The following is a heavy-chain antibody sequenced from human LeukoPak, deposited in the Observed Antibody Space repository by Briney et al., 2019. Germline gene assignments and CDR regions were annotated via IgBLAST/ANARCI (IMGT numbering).Heavy chain of an antibody. D-gene: IGHD3-9*01. CDR1: GFTLSSYA. CDR3: ARAGYSDAFDI. V-gene: IGHV3-64*01. CDR2: ISSNGGST. Sequence: TGGSLRLSCAASGFTLSSYAMHWFRQAPGKGLEYVSAISSNGGSTYYANSVKGRFTISRDNSKNTLYLQMGSLRAEDMAVYYCARAGYSDAFDIWGQGTMVTVSS. J-gene: IGHJ3*02.